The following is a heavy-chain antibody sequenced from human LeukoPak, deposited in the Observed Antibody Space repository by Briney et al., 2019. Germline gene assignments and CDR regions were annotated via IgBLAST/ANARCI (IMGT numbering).Heavy chain of an antibody. CDR2: IYSGGST. V-gene: IGHV3-53*01. Sequence: GGSLRLSCGASGFTFSSNYMSWVRQAPGKGLEGGSVIYSGGSTYYADSVEGRFTISRDNSKNTLYLQMNSLRAEDTAVYYCARVDYGDYDGYFDYWGQGTLVTVSS. CDR3: ARVDYGDYDGYFDY. J-gene: IGHJ4*02. D-gene: IGHD4-17*01. CDR1: GFTFSSNY.